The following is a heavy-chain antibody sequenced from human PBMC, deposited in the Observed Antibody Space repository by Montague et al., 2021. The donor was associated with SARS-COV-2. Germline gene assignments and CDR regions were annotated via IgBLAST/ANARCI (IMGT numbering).Heavy chain of an antibody. J-gene: IGHJ3*02. CDR1: GGTFSSYA. D-gene: IGHD6-6*01. Sequence: SVKVSCKASGGTFSSYAISWVRQAPGQGLEWMGGIIPIFGTANYAQKFQGRVTITADESTSTAYMELSSLRSEDTSVYYCARVGWDSSSSFRAFDIWGQGTMVTVSS. CDR2: IIPIFGTA. CDR3: ARVGWDSSSSFRAFDI. V-gene: IGHV1-69*13.